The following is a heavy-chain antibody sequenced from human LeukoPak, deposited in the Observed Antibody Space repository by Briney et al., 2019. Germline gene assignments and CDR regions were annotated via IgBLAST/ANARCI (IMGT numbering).Heavy chain of an antibody. CDR2: ISSSSSTI. V-gene: IGHV3-48*01. CDR3: ARGDYSNYPWNY. CDR1: GFTFSSYS. J-gene: IGHJ4*02. Sequence: GSLILSFAASGFTFSSYSMNWVRPAPGKGLEWVSYISSSSSTIYYADSVKGRFTISRDNAKNSLYLQMNSLRAEDTAVYYCARGDYSNYPWNYWGQGTLVTVSS. D-gene: IGHD4-11*01.